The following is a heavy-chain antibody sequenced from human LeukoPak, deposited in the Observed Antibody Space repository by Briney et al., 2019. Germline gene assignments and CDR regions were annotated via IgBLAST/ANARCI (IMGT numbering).Heavy chain of an antibody. Sequence: ASVKVSCKASGYTFTGYYMHWVRQAPGQGLEWMGWINPNSGGTNYAQKFQGRVTMTEDTSTDTAYMELSSLRSEDTAVYYCATASAIAAAGTPYFDYWGQGTLVTVSS. D-gene: IGHD6-13*01. CDR2: INPNSGGT. CDR1: GYTFTGYY. CDR3: ATASAIAAAGTPYFDY. J-gene: IGHJ4*02. V-gene: IGHV1-2*02.